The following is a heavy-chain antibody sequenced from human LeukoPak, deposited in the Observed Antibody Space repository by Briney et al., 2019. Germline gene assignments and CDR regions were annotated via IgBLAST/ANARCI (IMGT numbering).Heavy chain of an antibody. Sequence: SVKVSRKASGGTFSSYAISWVRQAPGQGLEWMGGIIPIFGTANYAQKFQGRVTITADKSTSTAYMELSSLRSEDTAVYYCAGGDSGYEFFDYWGQGTLVTVSS. CDR3: AGGDSGYEFFDY. J-gene: IGHJ4*02. V-gene: IGHV1-69*06. D-gene: IGHD5-12*01. CDR1: GGTFSSYA. CDR2: IIPIFGTA.